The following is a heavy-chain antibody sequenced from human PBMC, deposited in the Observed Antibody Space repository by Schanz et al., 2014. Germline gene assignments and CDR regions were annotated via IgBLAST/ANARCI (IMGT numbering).Heavy chain of an antibody. D-gene: IGHD4-17*01. Sequence: QAQLMESGGGVVQPGTSLILSCSVSGFSLNTYGIHWFRQPAGKGLEWVAVIWNNGVTKYYADSVRGRFTISRDRYQNTLYHRMSSLRAEDTAVYYCTRPRCGCGEVDYWGQGTLVTVSS. CDR2: IWNNGVTK. J-gene: IGHJ4*02. CDR3: TRPRCGCGEVDY. CDR1: GFSLNTYG. V-gene: IGHV3-33*01.